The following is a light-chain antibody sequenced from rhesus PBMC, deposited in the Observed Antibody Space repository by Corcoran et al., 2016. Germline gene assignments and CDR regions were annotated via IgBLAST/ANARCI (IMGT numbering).Light chain of an antibody. CDR2: AAS. J-gene: IGKJ3*01. V-gene: IGKV1S12*01. Sequence: DIQMTQSPSALSASVGDRVTISCRASQNIYSNLAWYQQKPGNAPKLLIYAASSLQTGIPSRFSGSGSGTDFTLTISSLQPDDSAAYYCQHYYDNPFTFGPGTKLDIK. CDR3: QHYYDNPFT. CDR1: QNIYSN.